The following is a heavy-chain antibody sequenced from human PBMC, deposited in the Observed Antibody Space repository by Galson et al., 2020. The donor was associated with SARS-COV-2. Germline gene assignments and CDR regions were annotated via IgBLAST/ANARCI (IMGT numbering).Heavy chain of an antibody. CDR1: RFTFSSYS. V-gene: IGHV3-21*01. CDR2: ISISSSYI. CDR3: AREVYSYGLFY. J-gene: IGHJ4*02. D-gene: IGHD5-18*01. Sequence: GESLKLSCSASRFTFSSYSMNSVRQAPGQRLECVSSISISSSYIYYADSVKGRFTNSRDNAKNSLYLQMHSLRAEDSAVYYCAREVYSYGLFYWGQGTLVTVSS.